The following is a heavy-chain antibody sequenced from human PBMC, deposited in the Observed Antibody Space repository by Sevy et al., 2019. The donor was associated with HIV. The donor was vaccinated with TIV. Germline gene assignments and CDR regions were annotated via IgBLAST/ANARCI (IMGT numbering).Heavy chain of an antibody. D-gene: IGHD3-16*01. V-gene: IGHV3-48*01. CDR1: GFTYS. CDR3: ASQRGDYERLYYFDS. J-gene: IGHJ4*02. Sequence: GGSLRLSCVASGFTYSMNWVRQAPGKGLEWVSYISDSSATIHYAESVKGRFTISRDNAKNSLYLQMNTLRAEDTAVYYCASQRGDYERLYYFDSWGQGTLVTVSS. CDR2: ISDSSATI.